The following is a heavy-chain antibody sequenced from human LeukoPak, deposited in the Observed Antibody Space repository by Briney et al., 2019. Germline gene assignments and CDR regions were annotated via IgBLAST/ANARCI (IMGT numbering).Heavy chain of an antibody. CDR2: IRYEGNSN. Sequence: PGGSLRLSCAASGLTFRSYGMHWVRQAPRKERGGVACIRYEGNSNYYEDSVKGRFTISRDNSRSTLYLQMNSLRAEDTAVYYCGKEEVISGNHGVYFDYWGQGTLVTVSS. D-gene: IGHD3-22*01. V-gene: IGHV3-30*02. J-gene: IGHJ4*02. CDR3: GKEEVISGNHGVYFDY. CDR1: GLTFRSYG.